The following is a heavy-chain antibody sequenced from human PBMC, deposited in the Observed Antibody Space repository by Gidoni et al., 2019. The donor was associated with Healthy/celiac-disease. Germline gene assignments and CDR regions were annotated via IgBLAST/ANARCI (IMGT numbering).Heavy chain of an antibody. V-gene: IGHV1-8*01. CDR2: MNPNRGNT. CDR3: ASERGTTGGAGY. J-gene: IGHJ4*02. CDR1: GYTFTSYD. D-gene: IGHD1-7*01. Sequence: QVQLVQSGAEVKKPGASVKVACKASGYTFTSYDINWVRQATGQGLEWMGWMNPNRGNTGYAQKFQGRVTMTRNTSISTAYMELSSLRSEDTAVYYCASERGTTGGAGYWGQGTLVTVSS.